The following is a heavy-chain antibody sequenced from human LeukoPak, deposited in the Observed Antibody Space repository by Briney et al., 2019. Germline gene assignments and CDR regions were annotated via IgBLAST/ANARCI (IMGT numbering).Heavy chain of an antibody. V-gene: IGHV3-30*02. CDR1: GFTFSYYG. CDR2: VPYDGSNT. CDR3: AKVWGRWEALDY. Sequence: PGGSLRLSCAASGFTFSYYGMHWVRQAPGKGLEWVAFVPYDGSNTYYADSVRGRFTISRDNSKNTLYLQMNSLRAEDTAVYYCAKVWGRWEALDYWGQGTLVTVSS. J-gene: IGHJ4*02. D-gene: IGHD1-26*01.